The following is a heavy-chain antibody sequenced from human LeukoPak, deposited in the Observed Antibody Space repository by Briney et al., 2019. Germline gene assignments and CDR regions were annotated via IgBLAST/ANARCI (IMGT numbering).Heavy chain of an antibody. CDR2: STNKANGYTT. D-gene: IGHD2/OR15-2a*01. CDR3: VSKITTSYY. Sequence: GGSLRLSCAASGFTLSDHYMDWFRRAPGKGLEWVGRSTNKANGYTTEYAASVQGRFTISRDDSKNSLYLQMNSLKTEDTAVYYCVSKITTSYYWGQGTLVTVSS. J-gene: IGHJ4*02. V-gene: IGHV3-72*01. CDR1: GFTLSDHY.